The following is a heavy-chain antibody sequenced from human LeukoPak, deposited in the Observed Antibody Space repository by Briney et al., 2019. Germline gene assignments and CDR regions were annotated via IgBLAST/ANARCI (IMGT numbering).Heavy chain of an antibody. V-gene: IGHV3-21*01. Sequence: GGSRRLACAASGFTFSTYAMSWVRQAPGKGLEWVSSISSSSSYIYYADSVKGRFTISRDNAKNSLYLQMNSLRAEDTAVYYCARAYYDSWSGYPMDVWGKGTTVTVSS. CDR1: GFTFSTYA. CDR2: ISSSSSYI. CDR3: ARAYYDSWSGYPMDV. D-gene: IGHD3-3*01. J-gene: IGHJ6*03.